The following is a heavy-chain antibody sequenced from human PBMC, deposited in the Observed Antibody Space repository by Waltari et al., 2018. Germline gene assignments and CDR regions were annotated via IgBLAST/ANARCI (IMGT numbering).Heavy chain of an antibody. CDR1: GGSISSHY. D-gene: IGHD6-6*01. Sequence: QVQLQESGPGLVKPSETLSLPSTVHGGSISSHYWHWIPQPPGKGLEWIGYFYYSWSTNDNPSLKSRGTISVDTSKNQFSLKLSSVTAADTAVYYCARGLIAARRSGTFDYWGQGTLVTVSS. J-gene: IGHJ4*02. CDR2: FYYSWST. V-gene: IGHV4-59*11. CDR3: ARGLIAARRSGTFDY.